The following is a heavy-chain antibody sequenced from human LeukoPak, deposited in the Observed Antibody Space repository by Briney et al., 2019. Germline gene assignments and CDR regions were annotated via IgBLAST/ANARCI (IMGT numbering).Heavy chain of an antibody. CDR2: INHSGST. CDR1: GGSFSGYY. D-gene: IGHD3-10*01. Sequence: PSETLSPTCAVYGGSFSGYYWSWIRQPPGNGLEWIGEINHSGSTNYNPSLKRRVTISVDTSKNQFSLKLSSVTAADTAVYYCARPSKRYYGSGSYYPYYFDYWGQGTLVTVSS. CDR3: ARPSKRYYGSGSYYPYYFDY. V-gene: IGHV4-34*01. J-gene: IGHJ4*02.